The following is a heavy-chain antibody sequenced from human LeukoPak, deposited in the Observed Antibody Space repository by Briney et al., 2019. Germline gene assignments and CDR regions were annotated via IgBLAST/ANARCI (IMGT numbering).Heavy chain of an antibody. Sequence: ASVKVSCKASGYTFTSYYVHWVRQAPGQGLEWMGIINPSGGSTSYAQKFQGRVTMTEDTSTDTAYMELSSLRSEDTAVYYCATLSSYYHRWGQGTLVTVSS. CDR2: INPSGGST. CDR1: GYTFTSYY. V-gene: IGHV1-46*01. CDR3: ATLSSYYHR. J-gene: IGHJ5*02. D-gene: IGHD1-26*01.